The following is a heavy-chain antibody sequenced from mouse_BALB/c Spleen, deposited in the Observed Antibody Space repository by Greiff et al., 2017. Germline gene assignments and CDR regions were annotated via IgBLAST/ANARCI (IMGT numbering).Heavy chain of an antibody. V-gene: IGHV3-2*02. Sequence: EVKVEESGPGLVKPSQSLSLTCTVTGYSITSDYAWNWIRQFPGNKLEWMGYISYSGSTSYNPSLKSRISITRDTSKNQFFLQLNSVTTEDTATYYCARTPIYYDYIYAMDYWGQGTSVTVSS. CDR2: ISYSGST. J-gene: IGHJ4*01. D-gene: IGHD2-4*01. CDR3: ARTPIYYDYIYAMDY. CDR1: GYSITSDYA.